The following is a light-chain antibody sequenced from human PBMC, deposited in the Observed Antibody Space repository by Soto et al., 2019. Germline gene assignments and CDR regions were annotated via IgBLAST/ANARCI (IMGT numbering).Light chain of an antibody. CDR1: QSVSIH. J-gene: IGKJ5*01. CDR3: QQYSNGPAIT. V-gene: IGKV3-15*01. Sequence: ETVMTQSPGTLSVSLGERATLSCRASQSVSIHLAWYQQKPGQAPRLLISDTSTRATGIPARFSGSGSGTEFTLTISSLQSEDFAVYYCQQYSNGPAITFGQGRRLEI. CDR2: DTS.